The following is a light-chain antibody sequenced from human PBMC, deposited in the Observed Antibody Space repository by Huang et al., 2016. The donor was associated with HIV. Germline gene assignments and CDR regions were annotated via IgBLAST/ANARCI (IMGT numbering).Light chain of an antibody. CDR1: QSVRNNS. J-gene: IGKJ2*01. CDR3: QQYSTSSYT. Sequence: PGERATLTCGASQSVRNNSLAWYQQKPGLAPRLLIYDAHVRATGIPDRFSGSGPGTDFTLTISRLEPEYFAMYYCQQYSTSSYTFGQGTKVDI. CDR2: DAH. V-gene: IGKV3D-20*01.